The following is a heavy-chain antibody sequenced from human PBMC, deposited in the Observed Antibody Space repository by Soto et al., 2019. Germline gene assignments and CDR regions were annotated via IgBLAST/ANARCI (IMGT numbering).Heavy chain of an antibody. Sequence: QVQLVESGGDLVKPGGSLRLSCAASGYTFSDYYMSWIRQAPGKGLEWISYIDTSGTKIYYPDPVKGRFTITGDNAKNSQYLEMICLRVEDTAVYDWASHYDMWSGSLAAADYWGQGTLVTVSS. CDR2: IDTSGTKI. D-gene: IGHD3-3*01. CDR1: GYTFSDYY. J-gene: IGHJ4*02. V-gene: IGHV3-11*01. CDR3: ASHYDMWSGSLAAADY.